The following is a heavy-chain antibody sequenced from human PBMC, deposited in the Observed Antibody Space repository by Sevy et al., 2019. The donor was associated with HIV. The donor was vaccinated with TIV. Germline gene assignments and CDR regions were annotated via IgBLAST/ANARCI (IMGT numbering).Heavy chain of an antibody. CDR1: GGSISSYY. J-gene: IGHJ4*02. V-gene: IGHV4-59*01. D-gene: IGHD3-22*01. CDR3: ARARASGYYGPIDY. CDR2: IYYSGST. Sequence: SETLSLTCTVSGGSISSYYWSWIRQPPGKGLEWIGYIYYSGSTNYNPSFKSRVTISVDTSKNQFSLKLSSVTAADTAVYYCARARASGYYGPIDYWGQGTLVTVSS.